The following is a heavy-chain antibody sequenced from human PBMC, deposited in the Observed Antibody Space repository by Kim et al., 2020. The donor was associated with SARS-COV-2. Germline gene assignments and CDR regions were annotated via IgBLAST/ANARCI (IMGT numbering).Heavy chain of an antibody. CDR2: T. J-gene: IGHJ6*02. V-gene: IGHV3-15*01. CDR3: SGGSRLYGMDV. Sequence: TDYAAPVKGRFTISREDSKNELYLQMSSLNTEDTAVYYCSGGSRLYGMDVWGQGTTVTVSS. D-gene: IGHD2-15*01.